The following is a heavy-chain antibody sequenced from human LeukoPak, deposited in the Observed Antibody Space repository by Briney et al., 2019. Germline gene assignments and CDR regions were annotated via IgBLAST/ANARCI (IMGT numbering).Heavy chain of an antibody. D-gene: IGHD3-10*01. J-gene: IGHJ6*03. CDR1: GGSISSYY. CDR3: ARVTMVRGVIITYYYMDV. V-gene: IGHV4-59*01. Sequence: SETLSLTCTVSGGSISSYYWSWIRQPPGKGLEWIGYIYYSGSTNYNPSLKSRVTISVDTSKNQFSLKLSSVTAADTAVYYCARVTMVRGVIITYYYMDVWGKGTTVTVSS. CDR2: IYYSGST.